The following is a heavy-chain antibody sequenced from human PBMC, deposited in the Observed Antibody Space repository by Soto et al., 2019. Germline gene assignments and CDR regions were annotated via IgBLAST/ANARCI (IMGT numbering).Heavy chain of an antibody. CDR1: GGSISSSSYY. V-gene: IGHV4-39*01. Sequence: SETLSLTCTVSGGSISSSSYYWGWIRQPPGKGLEWIGSIYYSGSTYYNPSLKSRVTISVDTSKNQFSLKLSSVTAADTAVYYCARRVRNAGEMATNGYWGQGTLVTVSS. CDR3: ARRVRNAGEMATNGY. D-gene: IGHD5-12*01. CDR2: IYYSGST. J-gene: IGHJ4*02.